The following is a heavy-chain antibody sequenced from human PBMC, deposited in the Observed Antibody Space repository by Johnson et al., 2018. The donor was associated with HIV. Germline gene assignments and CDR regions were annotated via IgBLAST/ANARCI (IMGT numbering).Heavy chain of an antibody. Sequence: VQLVESGGGLIQPGGSLRLSCAASGFTVSSNYMSWVRQAPGKGLEWVSVIYSGGSTYYADSVKGRFTISRDNSGNTLYLEMNSLRAEDTAVYYCARAQAGIAAHEGNEPNSDAFDIWGQGTMVTVSS. CDR3: ARAQAGIAAHEGNEPNSDAFDI. CDR1: GFTVSSNY. V-gene: IGHV3-66*03. D-gene: IGHD6-6*01. CDR2: IYSGGST. J-gene: IGHJ3*02.